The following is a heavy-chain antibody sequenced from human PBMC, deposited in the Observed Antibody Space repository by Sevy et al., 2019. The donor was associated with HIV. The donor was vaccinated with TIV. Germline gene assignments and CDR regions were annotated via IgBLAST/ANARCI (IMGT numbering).Heavy chain of an antibody. CDR1: GFTFSSYW. D-gene: IGHD3-22*01. J-gene: IGHJ6*02. CDR2: IKQDGSEK. V-gene: IGHV3-7*03. CDR3: ARAMVPDYYDSSGYYYVAGYYYYGMDV. Sequence: GGSLRLSCAASGFTFSSYWMSWVRQAPGKGLEWVANIKQDGSEKYYVESVKGRFNIARDNAKISLYLQMNSLRAEDTAVYYCARAMVPDYYDSSGYYYVAGYYYYGMDVWGQGTTVTVSS.